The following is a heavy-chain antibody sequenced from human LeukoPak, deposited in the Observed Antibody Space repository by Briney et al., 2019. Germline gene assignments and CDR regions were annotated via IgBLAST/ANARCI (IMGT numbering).Heavy chain of an antibody. CDR3: ARGGDDTMIVVAPDY. D-gene: IGHD3-22*01. CDR2: INPSGGST. J-gene: IGHJ4*02. CDR1: GYTFTSYY. Sequence: ASVKVSCKASGYTFTSYYMHWVRQAPGEGLEWMGIINPSGGSTSYAQKFQGRVTMTRDMSTSTVYMELSSLRSEDTAVYYCARGGDDTMIVVAPDYWGQGTLVTVSS. V-gene: IGHV1-46*01.